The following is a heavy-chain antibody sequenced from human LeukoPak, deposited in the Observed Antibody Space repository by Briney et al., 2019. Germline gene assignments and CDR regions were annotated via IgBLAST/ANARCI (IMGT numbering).Heavy chain of an antibody. CDR1: GYTFTSYD. J-gene: IGHJ6*02. CDR3: ARDYDPTYGMDV. V-gene: IGHV1-8*01. D-gene: IGHD3-16*01. CDR2: MNPNSGNT. Sequence: GASVKVSCKASGYTFTSYDINWVRQATGQGLEWMGWMNPNSGNTGYAQKFQGRVTMTRNTSISTAYMELSSLRSEDTAVYYCARDYDPTYGMDVWGQGTTVTVSS.